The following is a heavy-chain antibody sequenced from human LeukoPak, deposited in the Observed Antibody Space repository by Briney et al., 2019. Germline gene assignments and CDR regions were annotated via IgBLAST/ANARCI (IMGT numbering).Heavy chain of an antibody. CDR3: ARDDTAVAAPSDY. D-gene: IGHD6-19*01. J-gene: IGHJ4*02. V-gene: IGHV3-7*01. CDR1: GFTFSSYW. CDR2: IKQDGSEK. Sequence: GGSLRLSCAASGFTFSSYWMSWVRQAPGKGPEWVANIKQDGSEKYYVDSVKGRFTISRDNAKNSLYLQMNSLRAEDTAVYYCARDDTAVAAPSDYWGQGTLVTVSS.